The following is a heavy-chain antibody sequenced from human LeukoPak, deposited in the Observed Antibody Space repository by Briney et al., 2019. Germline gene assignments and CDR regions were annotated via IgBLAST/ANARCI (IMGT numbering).Heavy chain of an antibody. CDR2: ISAYNGNT. D-gene: IGHD3-3*01. Sequence: ASVKVSCKASGYTFTSYGISWVRQAPGQGLEWMGWISAYNGNTNYAQKLQGRVTMTTDTSTSTAYMGLRSLRSDDTAVYYCARDDSQITIFGVVIIPYFDYWGQGTLVTVSS. CDR3: ARDDSQITIFGVVIIPYFDY. V-gene: IGHV1-18*01. CDR1: GYTFTSYG. J-gene: IGHJ4*02.